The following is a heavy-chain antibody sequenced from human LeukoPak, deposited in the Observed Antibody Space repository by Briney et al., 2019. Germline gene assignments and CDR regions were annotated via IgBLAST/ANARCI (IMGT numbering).Heavy chain of an antibody. J-gene: IGHJ4*02. CDR1: GFTFSSYW. Sequence: GGSLRLSCAASGFTFSSYWMSWVRQAPGKGLEWVANTKQDGSETYYMDSVKGRFTISRDNAKNSLYLQMNSLRVEDTAVYYCARVSGLDYWGQGTLVTVSS. V-gene: IGHV3-7*01. CDR3: ARVSGLDY. CDR2: TKQDGSET.